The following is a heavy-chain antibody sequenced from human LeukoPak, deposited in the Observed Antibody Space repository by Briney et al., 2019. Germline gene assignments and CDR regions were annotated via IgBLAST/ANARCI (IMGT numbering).Heavy chain of an antibody. Sequence: SVNVPCKACGGIFSRYALSWVRQPRGQGLEWMGGLIPIFGTENYAQKFQGRVTITADESTSTAYMELSSLRSEDTAVDYCARGIVVVLAATPYYYYGMDVWGKGTTVTVSS. V-gene: IGHV1-69*13. CDR2: LIPIFGTE. D-gene: IGHD2-2*01. CDR3: ARGIVVVLAATPYYYYGMDV. J-gene: IGHJ6*04. CDR1: GGIFSRYA.